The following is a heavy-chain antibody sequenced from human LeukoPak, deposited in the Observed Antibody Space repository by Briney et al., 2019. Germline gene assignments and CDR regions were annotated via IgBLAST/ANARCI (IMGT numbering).Heavy chain of an antibody. CDR3: AKGKQLVLGACDY. V-gene: IGHV3-23*01. Sequence: GGSLRLSCGASGFTFSNYAMNWVRQAPGKGLEWVASISGSGGTTYYTDSVKGRFTISRDKTKNILYLQMNSLSAEDTAVYYCAKGKQLVLGACDYWGQGTLVTVSS. CDR1: GFTFSNYA. D-gene: IGHD6-6*01. CDR2: ISGSGGTT. J-gene: IGHJ4*02.